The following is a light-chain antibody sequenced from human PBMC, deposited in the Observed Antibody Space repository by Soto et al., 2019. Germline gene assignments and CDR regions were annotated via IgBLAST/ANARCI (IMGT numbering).Light chain of an antibody. CDR2: ANS. J-gene: IGKJ1*01. CDR1: KGIVTY. V-gene: IGKV1-39*01. CDR3: QESYNCHRT. Sequence: IRLTPSPSFXWACMGHRVPIPCRESKGIVTYLNWYLKKKGKEXKXXXYANSSLKSGVQTRFSGSGSAKEFNLNIRIIQAEDFQTYYSQESYNCHRTFGEGTKVDI.